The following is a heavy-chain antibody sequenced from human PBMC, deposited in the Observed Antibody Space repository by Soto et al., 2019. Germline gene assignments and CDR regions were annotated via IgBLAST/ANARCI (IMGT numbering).Heavy chain of an antibody. CDR2: IYWNEEE. D-gene: IGHD1-1*01. J-gene: IGHJ4*02. Sequence: QITLKESGPTLVKPTQTLAVTCTFSGLRRSTSGVGVGWIRQPPGKALEWLAVIYWNEEEYYSPSLKSRLTITKDTSKNQVVLTITNMDHVDTATYYCAHRRVNEGHNYWGQGSLVTVSS. V-gene: IGHV2-5*01. CDR1: GLRRSTSGVG. CDR3: AHRRVNEGHNY.